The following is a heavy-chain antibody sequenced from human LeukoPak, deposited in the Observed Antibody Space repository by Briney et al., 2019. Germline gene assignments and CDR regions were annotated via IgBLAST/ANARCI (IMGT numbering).Heavy chain of an antibody. Sequence: GGSLRLSCAASGFTFSDYYMSWIRQAPGKGLEWVSYISSSSSYTNYADSVKGRFTVSRDNAKNSLYLQMNSLRAEDTAVYYCAREVAAAGALDYWGQGTLVTVSS. CDR1: GFTFSDYY. CDR2: ISSSSSYT. V-gene: IGHV3-11*06. D-gene: IGHD6-13*01. J-gene: IGHJ4*02. CDR3: AREVAAAGALDY.